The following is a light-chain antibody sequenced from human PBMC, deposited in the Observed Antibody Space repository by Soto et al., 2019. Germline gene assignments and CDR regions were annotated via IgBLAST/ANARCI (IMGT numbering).Light chain of an antibody. CDR1: QTISSW. Sequence: DIQMTQSPSTLSASVGDRVTITCRASQTISSWLAWYQQKPGKAPNLLMYDASSLASGVPSRFSGSGSGTEFTLTISSLQPDDFASYYCQQYNSYPWTFGQGTKVEIK. CDR3: QQYNSYPWT. J-gene: IGKJ1*01. V-gene: IGKV1-5*01. CDR2: DAS.